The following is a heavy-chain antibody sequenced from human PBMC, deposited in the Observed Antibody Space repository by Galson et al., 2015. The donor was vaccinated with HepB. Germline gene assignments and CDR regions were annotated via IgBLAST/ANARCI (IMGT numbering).Heavy chain of an antibody. CDR2: IKSKTDGGTT. D-gene: IGHD2-2*01. CDR3: TTETHQQVRARLVVYFDY. J-gene: IGHJ4*02. V-gene: IGHV3-15*01. CDR1: GFTFSNAW. Sequence: SLRLSCAASGFTFSNAWMSWVRQAPGKGLEWVGRIKSKTDGGTTDYAAPVKGRFTIPRDDSKNTLYLQMNSLKTEDTAVYYCTTETHQQVRARLVVYFDYWGQGTLVTVSS.